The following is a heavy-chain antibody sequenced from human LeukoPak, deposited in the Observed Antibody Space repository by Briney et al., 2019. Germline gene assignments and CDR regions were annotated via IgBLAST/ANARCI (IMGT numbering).Heavy chain of an antibody. D-gene: IGHD6-13*01. CDR1: GFTFSTYW. J-gene: IGHJ2*01. V-gene: IGHV3-74*01. Sequence: GGSLRLPCAASGFTFSTYWMHWVRQIPGKGLVWVSRIHRDGTSTHYADSVRGRFSISRDNAEDTLYLQMNSLRAEDTAVYYCAREQDAAGNWFFDRWGRGTLVTVSS. CDR3: AREQDAAGNWFFDR. CDR2: IHRDGTST.